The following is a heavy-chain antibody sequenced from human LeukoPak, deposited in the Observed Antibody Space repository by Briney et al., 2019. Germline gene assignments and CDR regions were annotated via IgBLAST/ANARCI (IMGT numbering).Heavy chain of an antibody. Sequence: GGSLRLSCAASGFTFSSYGMHWVRQAPGKGLEWVAVIAYDGSNKYYADSVKGRFTISRDNSKNTLYLQMNSLRAEDTAVYYCAKGPVVVDTSYYFDYWGQGTLVAVSS. CDR1: GFTFSSYG. V-gene: IGHV3-30*18. J-gene: IGHJ4*02. CDR3: AKGPVVVDTSYYFDY. D-gene: IGHD2-21*01. CDR2: IAYDGSNK.